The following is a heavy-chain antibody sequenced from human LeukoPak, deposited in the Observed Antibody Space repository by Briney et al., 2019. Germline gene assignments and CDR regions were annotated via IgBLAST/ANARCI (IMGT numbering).Heavy chain of an antibody. V-gene: IGHV4-34*01. CDR1: GGSFSGYY. J-gene: IGHJ4*02. D-gene: IGHD2-2*01. CDR2: INHSGST. CDR3: ARLNLPAIKGAFDY. Sequence: PSETLSLTCAVYGGSFSGYYWSWIRQPPGKGLEWIGEINHSGSTNYNPSLKSRVTISVDTSKNQFSLKLSSVTAADTAVYYCARLNLPAIKGAFDYWGQGTLVTVSS.